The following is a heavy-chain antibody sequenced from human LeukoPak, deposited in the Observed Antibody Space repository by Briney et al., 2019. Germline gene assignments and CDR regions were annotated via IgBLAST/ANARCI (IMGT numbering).Heavy chain of an antibody. V-gene: IGHV3-30*04. Sequence: GGSLRLSCAVSGLTFNNYAMSWVRQAPGKGLEWVAVISYDGSNKYYADSVKGRFTISRDNSKNTLYLQMNSLRAEDTAVYYCARDDIAAAGIDYWGQGTLVTVSS. CDR2: ISYDGSNK. J-gene: IGHJ4*02. CDR3: ARDDIAAAGIDY. CDR1: GLTFNNYA. D-gene: IGHD6-13*01.